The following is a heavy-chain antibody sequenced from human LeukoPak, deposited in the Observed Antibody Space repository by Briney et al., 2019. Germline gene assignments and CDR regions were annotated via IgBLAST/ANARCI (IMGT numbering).Heavy chain of an antibody. CDR1: GGSISSSSYY. CDR2: IYYSGST. J-gene: IGHJ4*02. V-gene: IGHV4-30-4*01. CDR3: ARELEKQVVPAAPRVNYFDY. D-gene: IGHD2-2*01. Sequence: PSETLSLTCTVSGGSISSSSYYWSWIRQPPGKGLEWIGYIYYSGSTYYNPSLKSRVTISVDTSKNQFSLKLSSVTAADTAVYYCARELEKQVVPAAPRVNYFDYWGQGTLVTVSS.